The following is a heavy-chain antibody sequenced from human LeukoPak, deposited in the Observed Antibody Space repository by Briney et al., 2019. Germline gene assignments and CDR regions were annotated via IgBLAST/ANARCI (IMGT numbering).Heavy chain of an antibody. J-gene: IGHJ4*02. D-gene: IGHD1-14*01. CDR3: ARDGEGRTNFDY. CDR2: INPNSGGT. CDR1: GYTFTGYY. Sequence: ASVKVSCKASGYTFTGYYMHWVRQAPGQGLEWMGWINPNSGGTNYAQKFQGRVTMTRDTPISTAYMELSRLRSDDTAVYYCARDGEGRTNFDYWGQGTLITVSS. V-gene: IGHV1-2*02.